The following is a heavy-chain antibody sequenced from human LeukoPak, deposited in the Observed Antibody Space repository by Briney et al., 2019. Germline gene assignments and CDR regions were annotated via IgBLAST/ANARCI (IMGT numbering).Heavy chain of an antibody. Sequence: ASVKVSCKASGYTFTDYYLHWVRQAPGQGLEWMGIINPSGGSTSYAQKFQGRVTMTRDMSTSTVYMELSSLRSEDTAVYYCARVDGYNYYFDYWGQGTLVTVSS. D-gene: IGHD5-24*01. J-gene: IGHJ4*02. CDR1: GYTFTDYY. CDR3: ARVDGYNYYFDY. CDR2: INPSGGST. V-gene: IGHV1-46*01.